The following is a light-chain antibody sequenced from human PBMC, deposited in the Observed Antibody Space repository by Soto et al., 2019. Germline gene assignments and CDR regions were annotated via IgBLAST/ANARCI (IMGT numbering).Light chain of an antibody. Sequence: QAVVTQEPSLTVSPGGTVTLTCGSSTGAVTSGHYPYWFQQKPGQAPRTLIYDTSNKNSWTPARFSGSLLGGKAALTLSGAQPEDEADYYCLLSYSGAAKVFGGGTKLTVL. J-gene: IGLJ2*01. CDR1: TGAVTSGHY. V-gene: IGLV7-46*01. CDR3: LLSYSGAAKV. CDR2: DTS.